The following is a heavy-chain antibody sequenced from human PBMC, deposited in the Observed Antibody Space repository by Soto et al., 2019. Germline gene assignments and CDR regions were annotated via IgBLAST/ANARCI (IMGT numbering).Heavy chain of an antibody. CDR2: IHWDDDE. CDR3: AHRPSSSGYPYNWFDP. V-gene: IGHV2-5*02. D-gene: IGHD6-13*01. CDR1: GFSLSTTGVG. Sequence: QITLKESGPTLVKPTQTLTLTCTFSGFSLSTTGVGVAWIRQPPGKALEWLALIHWDDDERYSPSLKSRLTITKDTNKNQVVLTMTNMDPMDTGTYYRAHRPSSSGYPYNWFDPWGQGTLVTVCS. J-gene: IGHJ5*02.